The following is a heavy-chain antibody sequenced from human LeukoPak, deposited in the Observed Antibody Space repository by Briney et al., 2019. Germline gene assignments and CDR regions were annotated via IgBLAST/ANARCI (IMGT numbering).Heavy chain of an antibody. V-gene: IGHV1-24*01. CDR3: ATDHTTGTTFRDYYYYGMDV. D-gene: IGHD1-1*01. Sequence: ASVKVFCKVSGYTLTELSMHWVRQAPGKGLEWRGGFDPEDGETIYAQKCQGRVTMTEDTSTDTAYMELRSLRSEDTAVYYCATDHTTGTTFRDYYYYGMDVWGQGTTVTVSS. CDR1: GYTLTELS. CDR2: FDPEDGET. J-gene: IGHJ6*02.